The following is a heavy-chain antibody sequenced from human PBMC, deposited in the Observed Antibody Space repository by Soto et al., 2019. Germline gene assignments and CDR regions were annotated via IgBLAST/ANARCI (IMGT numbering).Heavy chain of an antibody. D-gene: IGHD2-15*01. Sequence: PSETLSLTCTVSGGSMRNVYWSWIRQPPGKRLEWIGFIFHSGNAKYNPSLKCRVTISIDTSKSQFSLSLDSVTAADTAVYFCARAHAPTLPFDYWGLGTLVTVSS. V-gene: IGHV4-59*01. J-gene: IGHJ4*01. CDR3: ARAHAPTLPFDY. CDR2: IFHSGNA. CDR1: GGSMRNVY.